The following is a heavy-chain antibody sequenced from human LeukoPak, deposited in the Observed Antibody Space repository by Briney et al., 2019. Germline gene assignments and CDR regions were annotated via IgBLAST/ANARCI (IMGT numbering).Heavy chain of an antibody. CDR2: IYTSGST. CDR3: AREGAPRLPGFGQFDP. Sequence: ASETLSLTCAVSGGSISSGSYYWSWIRQPAGKGLEWIGRIYTSGSTNYNPSLKSRVTISVDTSKNQFSLKLSSVTAADTAVYYCAREGAPRLPGFGQFDPWGQGTLVTVSS. V-gene: IGHV4-61*02. CDR1: GGSISSGSYY. D-gene: IGHD6-6*01. J-gene: IGHJ5*02.